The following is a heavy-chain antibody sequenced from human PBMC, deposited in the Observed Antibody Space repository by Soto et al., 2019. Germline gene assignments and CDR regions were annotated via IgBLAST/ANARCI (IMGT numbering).Heavy chain of an antibody. Sequence: QVQLVQSGAEVKKPGSSVKVSCKASVGTFSSYAISWVRQAPGQGLEWMGGIIPIFGTANYAQKFQGRVTITADESTSTAYMELSSLRSEDTAVYYCARGGGDNWGPQFDYWGQGTLVTVSS. V-gene: IGHV1-69*12. D-gene: IGHD7-27*01. CDR1: VGTFSSYA. CDR3: ARGGGDNWGPQFDY. CDR2: IIPIFGTA. J-gene: IGHJ4*02.